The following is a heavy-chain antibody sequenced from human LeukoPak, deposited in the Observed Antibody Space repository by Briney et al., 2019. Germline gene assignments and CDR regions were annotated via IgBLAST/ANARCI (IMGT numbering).Heavy chain of an antibody. Sequence: GGSLRLSCAASGFTFSSYSMNWVRQAPGKGLEWVSSISSSSSYIYYADSVKGRFTISRDNAKNSLYLQMNSLRAEDTAVYYCASVPPSKYYYDSSGYVNYWGQGTLVTVSS. J-gene: IGHJ4*02. V-gene: IGHV3-21*01. CDR1: GFTFSSYS. CDR2: ISSSSSYI. CDR3: ASVPPSKYYYDSSGYVNY. D-gene: IGHD3-22*01.